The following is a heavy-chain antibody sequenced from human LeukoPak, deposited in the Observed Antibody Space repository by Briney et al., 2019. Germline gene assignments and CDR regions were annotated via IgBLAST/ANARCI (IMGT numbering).Heavy chain of an antibody. D-gene: IGHD2-2*01. Sequence: PGGSLRLSCAASGFSFSTYDMSWVRQAPGKGLEWVSAISGRGTTSQYADFVKGRFTISRDNSKNTLYLQMNSLRAEDTAVYYCAKTFCSSTKCYPTWFESWGRGTQVTVSS. V-gene: IGHV3-23*01. CDR1: GFSFSTYD. CDR2: ISGRGTTS. CDR3: AKTFCSSTKCYPTWFES. J-gene: IGHJ5*01.